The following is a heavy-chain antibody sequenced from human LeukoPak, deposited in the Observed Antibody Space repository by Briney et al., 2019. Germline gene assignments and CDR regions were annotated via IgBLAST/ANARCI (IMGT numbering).Heavy chain of an antibody. CDR2: ISGSGGST. D-gene: IGHD5-12*01. V-gene: IGHV3-23*01. CDR1: GFTFSSYA. J-gene: IGHJ4*02. CDR3: AKDRSGYDFDY. Sequence: GGSLTLSCAASGFTFSSYAMSWVRQAAGKGLEWVSAISGSGGSTYYADSVKGRFTISRDNSKNTLYLQMNSLRAEDTAVYYCAKDRSGYDFDYWGQGTLVTVSS.